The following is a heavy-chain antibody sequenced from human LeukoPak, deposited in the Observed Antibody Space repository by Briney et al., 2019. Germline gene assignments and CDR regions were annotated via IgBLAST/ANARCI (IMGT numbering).Heavy chain of an antibody. CDR1: GGSISSYY. J-gene: IGHJ4*02. CDR2: SYYSGST. CDR3: ARPYDSSGYLGY. D-gene: IGHD3-22*01. V-gene: IGHV4-59*08. Sequence: SETLSLTCTVSGGSISSYYWSWIRQPPGKGLEWIGYSYYSGSTNYNPSLKSRVTISVDTSKNQFSLKLSSVTAADTAVYYCARPYDSSGYLGYWGQGTLVTVSS.